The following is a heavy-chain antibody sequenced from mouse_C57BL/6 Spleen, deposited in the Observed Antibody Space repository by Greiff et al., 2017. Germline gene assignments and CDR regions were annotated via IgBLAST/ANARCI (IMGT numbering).Heavy chain of an antibody. J-gene: IGHJ4*01. V-gene: IGHV1-50*01. Sequence: QVQLQQPGAELVKPGASVKLSCKASGYTFTSYWMQWVKQRPGQGLEWIGEIDPSDSYTNYNQKFKGKATLTVDTSSSTAYMQLSSLTSEDSAVYYYARARGSTGYVHYAMDYWGQGTSVTVSS. CDR2: IDPSDSYT. D-gene: IGHD3-2*02. CDR1: GYTFTSYW. CDR3: ARARGSTGYVHYAMDY.